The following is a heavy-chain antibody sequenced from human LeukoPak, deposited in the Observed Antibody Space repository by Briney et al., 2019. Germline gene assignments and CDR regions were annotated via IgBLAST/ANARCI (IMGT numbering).Heavy chain of an antibody. CDR3: ARVCPLSSSWYWDYYYYYMDV. CDR1: GGSISSYY. Sequence: PSETLSLTCTVSGGSISSYYWSWIRQPPGKGLEWIGYIYYSGSTNYNPSLKSRVTISVDTSKNRFSLKLSSVTAADTAVYYCARVCPLSSSWYWDYYYYYMDVWGKGTTVTVSS. J-gene: IGHJ6*03. CDR2: IYYSGST. V-gene: IGHV4-59*01. D-gene: IGHD6-13*01.